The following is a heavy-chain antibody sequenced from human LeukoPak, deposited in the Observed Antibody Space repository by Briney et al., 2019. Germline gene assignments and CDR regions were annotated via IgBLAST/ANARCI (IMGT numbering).Heavy chain of an antibody. D-gene: IGHD5-24*01. Sequence: GGSLRLSCAASGFTFRNYAMTWVRQAPGKGLEWVSAIGSSGGDTFYANSVKGRFTISRDNSKNTLYLQMNSLRAEDTAIYYCTRVGYIDEGIDYWGQGTLVTVSS. CDR3: TRVGYIDEGIDY. CDR1: GFTFRNYA. J-gene: IGHJ4*02. CDR2: IGSSGGDT. V-gene: IGHV3-23*01.